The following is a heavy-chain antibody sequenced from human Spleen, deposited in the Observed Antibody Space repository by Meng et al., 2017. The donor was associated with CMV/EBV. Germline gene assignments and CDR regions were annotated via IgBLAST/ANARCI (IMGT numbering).Heavy chain of an antibody. J-gene: IGHJ6*02. CDR2: VHDSGST. Sequence: SETLSLTCTVSGGSISSYYWGWIRQPPGRGLEWLGSVHDSGSTHYNLSLGTRVTVSVDTSKNQFALRLTSMTAADTAVYYCAGLFQLVGLHHDYGMDVWGQGTSVTVSS. CDR1: GGSISSYY. CDR3: AGLFQLVGLHHDYGMDV. D-gene: IGHD2-21*01. V-gene: IGHV4-39*06.